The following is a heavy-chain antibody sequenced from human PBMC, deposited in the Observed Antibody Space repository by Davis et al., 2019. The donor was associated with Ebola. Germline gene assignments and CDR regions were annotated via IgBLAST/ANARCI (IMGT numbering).Heavy chain of an antibody. D-gene: IGHD2-15*01. CDR3: ARLAHGRGEFDY. J-gene: IGHJ4*02. CDR1: GYTFTSYA. V-gene: IGHV3-30-3*01. CDR2: ISYDGSNK. Sequence: SCKASGYTFTSYAMHWVRQAPGKGLEWVAVISYDGSNKYYADSVKGRFTISRDNSKNTLYLQMNSLRAEDTAVYYCARLAHGRGEFDYWGQGTLVTVSS.